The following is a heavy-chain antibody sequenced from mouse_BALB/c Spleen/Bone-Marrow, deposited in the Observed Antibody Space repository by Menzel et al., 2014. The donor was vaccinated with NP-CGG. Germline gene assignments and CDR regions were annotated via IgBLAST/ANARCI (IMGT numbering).Heavy chain of an antibody. D-gene: IGHD2-1*01. CDR3: ARDTGNYVRFAY. Sequence: EVQGVESGGGLVQPGGSLRLSCANSGFTFTDYYMSWVRQPPGKALEWLGFIRNKANGYTTEYSASVKGRFTISRDNSQSILYLQMNTLRAEDSATYYCARDTGNYVRFAYWGQGTLVTVSA. CDR1: GFTFTDYY. J-gene: IGHJ3*01. V-gene: IGHV7-3*02. CDR2: IRNKANGYTT.